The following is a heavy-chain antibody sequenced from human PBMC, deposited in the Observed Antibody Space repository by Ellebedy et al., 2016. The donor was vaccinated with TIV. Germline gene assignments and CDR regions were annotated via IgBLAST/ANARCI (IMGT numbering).Heavy chain of an antibody. CDR2: LYYSGST. D-gene: IGHD5-24*01. Sequence: MPSETLSLTCSVSGDSINSYYWGWIRQPPGKGLEWLGYLYYSGSTNYNPSLKSRLTISVDTSKNQFSLKLSSVTAADTAVYYCASGNGYNQYYFDSWGQGTLVTVSS. J-gene: IGHJ4*02. CDR1: GDSINSYY. CDR3: ASGNGYNQYYFDS. V-gene: IGHV4-59*01.